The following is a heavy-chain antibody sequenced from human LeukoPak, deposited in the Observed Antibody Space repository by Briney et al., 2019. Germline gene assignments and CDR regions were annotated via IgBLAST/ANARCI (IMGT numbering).Heavy chain of an antibody. V-gene: IGHV1-46*01. CDR3: ARDGVNDPSFYYYYYMDV. CDR2: INPSGGST. J-gene: IGHJ6*03. CDR1: GYSFTRYY. Sequence: ASVKVSCKASGYSFTRYYMHWVRQAPGQGLEWMGIINPSGGSTSYAQKFPGRVTMTRDMSTSTVYMELSSLRSEDTAVYYCARDGVNDPSFYYYYYMDVWGKGTTVTVSS. D-gene: IGHD1-1*01.